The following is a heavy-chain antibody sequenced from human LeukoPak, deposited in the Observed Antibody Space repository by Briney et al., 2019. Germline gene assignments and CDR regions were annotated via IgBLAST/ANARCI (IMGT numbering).Heavy chain of an antibody. J-gene: IGHJ4*02. CDR1: GGSISSSSYY. D-gene: IGHD3-16*02. CDR2: IYYSGST. V-gene: IGHV4-39*01. CDR3: ARAHMITFGGVIAFDY. Sequence: SETLSLTCTVSGGSISSSSYYWGWIRQPPGKGLEWIGSIYYSGSTYYNPSLKSRVTISVDTSKNQFSLKLSSVTAADTAVYYCARAHMITFGGVIAFDYWGQGTLVTVSS.